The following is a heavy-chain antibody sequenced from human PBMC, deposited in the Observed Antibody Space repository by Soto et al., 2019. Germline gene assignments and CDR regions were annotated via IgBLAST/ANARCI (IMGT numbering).Heavy chain of an antibody. CDR3: ARPRITMASNDAFDI. CDR2: IYYSGST. D-gene: IGHD3-10*01. J-gene: IGHJ3*02. V-gene: IGHV4-31*03. Sequence: SETLSLTCPVSGGSLSSGVYYWSRLRQHPGKGLEWIGYIYYSGSTHYNPSLKSRVTISVDTSKNQFSLKLSSVTAADTAVYYCARPRITMASNDAFDIWGQGTMVTVSS. CDR1: GGSLSSGVYY.